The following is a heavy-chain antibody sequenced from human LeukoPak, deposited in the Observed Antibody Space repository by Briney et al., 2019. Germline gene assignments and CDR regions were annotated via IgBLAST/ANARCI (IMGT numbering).Heavy chain of an antibody. CDR3: ARGAGYSSSNFDY. V-gene: IGHV1-69*13. Sequence: ASVKVSCKASGYTFTCYYMHWVRQAPGQGLEWMGGIIPIFGTANYAQKFQGRVTITADESTSTAYMELSSLRSEDTAVYYCARGAGYSSSNFDYWGQGTLVTVSS. D-gene: IGHD6-13*01. CDR1: GYTFTCYY. CDR2: IIPIFGTA. J-gene: IGHJ4*02.